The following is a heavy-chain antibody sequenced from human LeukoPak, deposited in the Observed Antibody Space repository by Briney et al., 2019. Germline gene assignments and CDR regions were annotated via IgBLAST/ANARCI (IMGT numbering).Heavy chain of an antibody. CDR2: INHSGST. D-gene: IGHD1-1*01. J-gene: IGHJ4*02. CDR1: GGSFSGYY. CDR3: ARDRRSGRNFDY. V-gene: IGHV4-34*01. Sequence: PSETLSLTCAVYGGSFSGYYWSWIRQPPGKGLEWIGEINHSGSTNYNPSLKSRVTISVDTSKNQFSLKLSSVTAADTAVYYCARDRRSGRNFDYWGQGTLVTVSS.